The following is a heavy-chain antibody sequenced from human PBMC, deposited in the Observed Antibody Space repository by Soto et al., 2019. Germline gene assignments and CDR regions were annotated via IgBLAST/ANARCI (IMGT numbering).Heavy chain of an antibody. D-gene: IGHD3-10*01. CDR3: ARSLFYTGSGNYYNLMFDA. J-gene: IGHJ5*01. V-gene: IGHV4-30-2*01. CDR2: MYHSGTF. Sequence: SETLSLTCAVSGGSIGGVGYSWSWIRQPPGGGLEWIGYMYHSGTFLKSPSLKTRLTMSLDMSKNQFSLTLNSMTAADTAVYYCARSLFYTGSGNYYNLMFDAWGHGIQVTVSS. CDR1: GGSIGGVGYS.